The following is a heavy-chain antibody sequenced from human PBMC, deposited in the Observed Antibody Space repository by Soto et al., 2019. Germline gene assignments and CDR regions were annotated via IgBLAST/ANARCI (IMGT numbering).Heavy chain of an antibody. CDR1: GFTFTEFY. J-gene: IGHJ4*02. Sequence: PGGSLRLSCAASGFTFTEFYMSWFRQTPGKGLEWVSYISSGGTSTYFAESAKGRFTISRDNAKNSVYLQMNFLTAEDTAVYYCARLGSIAAAGTPDYWGQGTLVTVSS. V-gene: IGHV3-11*01. D-gene: IGHD6-13*01. CDR3: ARLGSIAAAGTPDY. CDR2: ISSGGTST.